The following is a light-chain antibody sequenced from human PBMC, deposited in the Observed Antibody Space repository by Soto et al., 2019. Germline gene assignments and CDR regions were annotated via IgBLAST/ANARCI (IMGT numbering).Light chain of an antibody. J-gene: IGKJ1*01. CDR2: HAS. CDR3: QQYSDYYT. Sequence: DIQMTQSRSTLSSSVGDRFSITCRASQGISSWLAWYQQKPGKPPKVLIYHASTLESGVPSRFSGSGSGTEFTLTISALQPDDFATYYCQQYSDYYTFGQGTKVDIK. V-gene: IGKV1-5*01. CDR1: QGISSW.